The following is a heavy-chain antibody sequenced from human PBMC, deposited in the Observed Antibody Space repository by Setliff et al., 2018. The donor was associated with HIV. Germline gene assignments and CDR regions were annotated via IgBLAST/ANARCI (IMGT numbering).Heavy chain of an antibody. CDR3: ARARTDYYDRRRRSHYYIDV. D-gene: IGHD3-22*01. J-gene: IGHJ6*03. CDR2: MNPDSRNT. Sequence: ASVKVSCKPSGYTFSNYDINWVRQAAGQGLEWMGWMNPDSRNTGYAQRFEGRVTLTWDTSISTAYLELNRLKSDDTAVYYCARARTDYYDRRRRSHYYIDVWARGATVTVSS. V-gene: IGHV1-8*02. CDR1: GYTFSNYD.